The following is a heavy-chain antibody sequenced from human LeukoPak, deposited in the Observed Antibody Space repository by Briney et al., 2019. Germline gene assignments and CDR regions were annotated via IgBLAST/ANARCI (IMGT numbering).Heavy chain of an antibody. J-gene: IGHJ4*02. D-gene: IGHD6-6*01. CDR1: GYTFTSYG. V-gene: IGHV1-18*01. CDR3: ARAGPQLVSHFDY. CDR2: ISAYNGNT. Sequence: ASVKVSCKASGYTFTSYGISWVRQAPGQGLEWMGWISAYNGNTNYAQKLQGRVTMTTDTSTSTACMELRSLRSDDTAVYYCARAGPQLVSHFDYWGQGTLVTVSS.